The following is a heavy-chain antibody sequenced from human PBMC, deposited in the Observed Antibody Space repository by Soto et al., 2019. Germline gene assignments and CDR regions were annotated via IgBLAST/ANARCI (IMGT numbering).Heavy chain of an antibody. CDR2: IKSKTDGGTT. CDR3: TTRILPIMVLFDY. V-gene: IGHV3-15*01. J-gene: IGHJ4*02. D-gene: IGHD2-21*01. Sequence: GGSLRLSCAASGFTFSNAWMSWVRQAPGKGLEWVGRIKSKTDGGTTDYAAPVKGRFTISRDDSKNTLYLQMNSLKTEDTAVYYCTTRILPIMVLFDYWGQGTLVTVSS. CDR1: GFTFSNAW.